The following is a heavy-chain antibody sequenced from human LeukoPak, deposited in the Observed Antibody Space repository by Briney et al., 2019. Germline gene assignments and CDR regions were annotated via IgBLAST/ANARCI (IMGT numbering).Heavy chain of an antibody. CDR2: IYSGGNT. D-gene: IGHD3-22*01. J-gene: IGHJ3*02. CDR3: ARRNHYDSGDYYPDDAFGT. V-gene: IGHV3-66*02. CDR1: GITVSSNY. Sequence: PGGSLRLSCAASGITVSSNYMSWVRQAPGKGLEWVSVIYSGGNTYYAGSVKGRFTISRDNSKNTVYLQLNSLRAEDTAVYYCARRNHYDSGDYYPDDAFGTWGQGTMVTVSS.